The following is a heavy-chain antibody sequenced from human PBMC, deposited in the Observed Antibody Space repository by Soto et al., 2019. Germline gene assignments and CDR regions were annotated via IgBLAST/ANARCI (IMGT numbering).Heavy chain of an antibody. CDR1: GFTFGYYW. J-gene: IGHJ4*02. CDR2: IRLDASKD. CDR3: ARDGTGWTGGDH. V-gene: IGHV3-33*08. D-gene: IGHD6-19*01. Sequence: GGSLRLSCAASGFTFGYYWMSWVRQAPGKGLEWVAAIRLDASKDYYADSVKGRFTISRDNSKNTLYLEMNSLRVEDTAVYYCARDGTGWTGGDHRGQGTLVTVSS.